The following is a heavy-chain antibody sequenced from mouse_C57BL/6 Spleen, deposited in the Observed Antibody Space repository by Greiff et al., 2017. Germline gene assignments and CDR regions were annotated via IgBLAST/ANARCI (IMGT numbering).Heavy chain of an antibody. CDR2: IDPNSGGT. CDR3: AKTGTGYCDY. J-gene: IGHJ2*01. Sequence: QVQLQQPGAELVKPGASVKLSCKASGYTFTSYWMHWVKQRPGRGLEWSGRIDPNSGGTKYTAKFKSKATLTVDKPASTAYMQLSSLTSEDSAVYYCAKTGTGYCDYWGQGTTLTVSS. D-gene: IGHD4-1*01. CDR1: GYTFTSYW. V-gene: IGHV1-72*01.